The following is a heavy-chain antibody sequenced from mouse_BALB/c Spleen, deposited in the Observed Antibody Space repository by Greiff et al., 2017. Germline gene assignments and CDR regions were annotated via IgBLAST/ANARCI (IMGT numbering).Heavy chain of an antibody. CDR3: ARHDGYYVSYAMDY. J-gene: IGHJ4*01. CDR1: GFDFSRYW. CDR2: INPDSSTI. V-gene: IGHV4-1*02. Sequence: EVKLVESGGGLVQPGGSLKLSCAASGFDFSRYWMSWVRQAPGKGLEWIGEINPDSSTINYTPSLKDKFIISRDNAKNTLYLQMSKVRSEDTALYYCARHDGYYVSYAMDYWGQGTSVTVSS. D-gene: IGHD2-3*01.